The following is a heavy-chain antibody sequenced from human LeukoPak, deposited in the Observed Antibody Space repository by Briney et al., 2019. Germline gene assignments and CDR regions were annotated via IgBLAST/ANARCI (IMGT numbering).Heavy chain of an antibody. D-gene: IGHD3-22*01. Sequence: PLETLSLTCAVSGYSISSGYYWGWIRQPPGKGLEWIGSVYHSGSTYYNPSLKSRVTISVDTSKNHFSLNLSSVTAADTAVYYCARSRTGGGYYYWYFDLWGRGTLVTVSS. J-gene: IGHJ2*01. CDR3: ARSRTGGGYYYWYFDL. V-gene: IGHV4-38-2*01. CDR1: GYSISSGYY. CDR2: VYHSGST.